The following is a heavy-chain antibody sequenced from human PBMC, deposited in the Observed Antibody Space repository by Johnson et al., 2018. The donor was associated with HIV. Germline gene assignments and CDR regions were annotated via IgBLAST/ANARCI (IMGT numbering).Heavy chain of an antibody. CDR2: ISYDGSNK. J-gene: IGHJ3*02. Sequence: QVQLVESGGGLVQPGRSLRLSCAASGFTFSSYPMHWVRQAPGKGLEWVAVISYDGSNKYYADSVKGRFTISRDNSKNTLYLQMNSLRAEDTAVYYCASSAPGLLPNDAFDIWGQGTVVSVSS. CDR3: ASSAPGLLPNDAFDI. V-gene: IGHV3-30*04. CDR1: GFTFSSYP. D-gene: IGHD2-15*01.